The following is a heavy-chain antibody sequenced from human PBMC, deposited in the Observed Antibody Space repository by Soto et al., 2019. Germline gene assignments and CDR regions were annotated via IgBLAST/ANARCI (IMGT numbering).Heavy chain of an antibody. Sequence: QVQLQESGPGLVKPSETLSLTCTVSGGSISSYYWSWIRQPPGKGLEWIGYIYYSGSTNYNPSLKSRGTISVDTSKNQFYLKLNSMSAADTAVYYCARHNYGSGSTYFDYWGQGTLVTVSS. CDR3: ARHNYGSGSTYFDY. J-gene: IGHJ4*02. V-gene: IGHV4-59*08. CDR2: IYYSGST. D-gene: IGHD3-10*01. CDR1: GGSISSYY.